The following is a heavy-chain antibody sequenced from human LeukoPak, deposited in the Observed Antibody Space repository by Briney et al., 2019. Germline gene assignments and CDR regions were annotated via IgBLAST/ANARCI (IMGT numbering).Heavy chain of an antibody. Sequence: PSETLSLTCTVPGGSISSYYWSWIRQPPGKGLEWIGYIYYGGSTSYNPSLKSRVTISVDTSKNQLSLKLSSVTAADTAVYYCARGCSGGSCYSIHDAFDIWGQGTMVTVSS. V-gene: IGHV4-59*12. CDR2: IYYGGST. D-gene: IGHD2-15*01. CDR3: ARGCSGGSCYSIHDAFDI. J-gene: IGHJ3*02. CDR1: GGSISSYY.